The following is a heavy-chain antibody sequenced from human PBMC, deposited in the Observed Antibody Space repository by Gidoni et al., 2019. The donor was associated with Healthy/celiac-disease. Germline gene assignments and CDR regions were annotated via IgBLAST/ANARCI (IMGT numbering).Heavy chain of an antibody. CDR2: ISYDGSNK. V-gene: IGHV3-30*03. CDR1: GFTCSSHG. Sequence: QVQLVESGGGVVQPGRSLRLSCAASGFTCSSHGMHWVRQAPGKGLAWVAVISYDGSNKYYSDSVKGRFTISRDNSKNTLYLQMNSLRAEDTAVYYCAMIAAAGTNYWGQGTLVTVSS. J-gene: IGHJ4*02. D-gene: IGHD6-13*01. CDR3: AMIAAAGTNY.